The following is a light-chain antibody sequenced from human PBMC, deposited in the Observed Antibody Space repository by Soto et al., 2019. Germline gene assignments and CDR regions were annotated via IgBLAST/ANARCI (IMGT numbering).Light chain of an antibody. CDR3: QQYHVFSWT. Sequence: DIQLPQSPSTLSASAGDRVPITTRARQTIITGLAWYQQKPGKAPKLLLSKASSLESGVPSRFSGSGSGTEVTLTINSLQPDDFATYYCQQYHVFSWTVGQGTKVEIE. CDR2: KAS. J-gene: IGKJ1*01. V-gene: IGKV1-5*03. CDR1: QTIITG.